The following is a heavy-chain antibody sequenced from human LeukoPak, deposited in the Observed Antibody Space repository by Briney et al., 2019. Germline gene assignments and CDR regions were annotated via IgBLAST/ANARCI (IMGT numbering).Heavy chain of an antibody. J-gene: IGHJ4*02. Sequence: SETLSLTCAVYGGSFSGYYWSWIRQPPGKGLEWIGETNHSGSTNYNPSLKSRVTISVDTSKNQFSLKLSSVTAADTAVYYCARGRRRYNWNESFDYWGQGTLVTVSS. V-gene: IGHV4-34*01. CDR2: TNHSGST. CDR1: GGSFSGYY. D-gene: IGHD1-1*01. CDR3: ARGRRRYNWNESFDY.